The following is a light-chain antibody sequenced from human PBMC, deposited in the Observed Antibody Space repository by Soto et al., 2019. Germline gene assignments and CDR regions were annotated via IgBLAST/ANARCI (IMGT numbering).Light chain of an antibody. V-gene: IGLV4-69*01. CDR2: LTSDGSH. J-gene: IGLJ3*02. CDR1: SGHSSYA. Sequence: QLVLTQSPSASASLGASVKLTCTLSSGHSSYAIAWHQLLPEKGPRFLMKLTSDGSHSKGAGIPDRFSGSSSGAERYLPISRLQSEAEADNPGHTGDTGIKSVFGPGTKQTI. CDR3: HTGDTGIKSV.